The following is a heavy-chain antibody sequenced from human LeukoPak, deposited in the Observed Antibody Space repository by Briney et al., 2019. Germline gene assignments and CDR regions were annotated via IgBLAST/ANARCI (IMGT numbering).Heavy chain of an antibody. J-gene: IGHJ5*02. CDR1: GDSVSSNSVT. CDR2: TYYRSTWYN. Sequence: SQTLSLTCAISGDSVSSNSVTWNWIRQSPSRGLEWLGRTYYRSTWYNDYAVSVRGRITVNPDTSKNQFSLHLNSVTPEDTAVYYCARRLTQYDCFDPWGQGILSPSPQ. V-gene: IGHV6-1*01. CDR3: ARRLTQYDCFDP. D-gene: IGHD2-2*01.